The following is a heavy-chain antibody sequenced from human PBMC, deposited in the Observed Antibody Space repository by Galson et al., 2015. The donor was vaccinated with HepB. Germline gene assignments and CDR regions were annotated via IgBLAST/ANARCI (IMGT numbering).Heavy chain of an antibody. V-gene: IGHV1-18*04. CDR1: GYTFTSYG. CDR2: ISAYNGNT. Sequence: SVKVSCKASGYTFTSYGISWVRQAPGQGLEWMGWISAYNGNTNYAQKLQGRVTMTTDTSTSTAYMELRSLRSDDTAVYYCARDRAEFSSSSWYPDYYGMDVWGQGTTVTVSS. J-gene: IGHJ6*02. CDR3: ARDRAEFSSSSWYPDYYGMDV. D-gene: IGHD6-13*01.